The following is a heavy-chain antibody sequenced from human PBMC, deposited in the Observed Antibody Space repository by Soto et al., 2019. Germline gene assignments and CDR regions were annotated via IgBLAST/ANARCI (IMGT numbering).Heavy chain of an antibody. CDR1: GGSFSGYY. J-gene: IGHJ6*02. Sequence: SETLSLTCAVYGGSFSGYYWIWIRQPPGKGLEWVGEVNHSGSTNYNPSLKSRVTISVDTSKHQFSLPLSSLTAAAPAVHYCTRAKPVFLPPPRYGMDVWGQGTTVTVSS. V-gene: IGHV4-34*01. CDR3: TRAKPVFLPPPRYGMDV. CDR2: VNHSGST. D-gene: IGHD3-10*02.